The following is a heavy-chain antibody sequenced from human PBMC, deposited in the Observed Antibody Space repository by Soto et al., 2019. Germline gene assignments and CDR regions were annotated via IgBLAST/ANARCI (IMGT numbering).Heavy chain of an antibody. CDR1: GYTFTSYG. D-gene: IGHD2-15*01. CDR3: ARDQVGVAAENYYYYYGMDV. Sequence: ASVKVSCKASGYTFTSYGISWVRQAPGQGLEWMGWISAYNGNTNYAQKFQGRVTMTRDTSISTAYMELSRLRSDDTAVYYCARDQVGVAAENYYYYYGMDVWGQGTTVTVSS. CDR2: ISAYNGNT. V-gene: IGHV1-18*01. J-gene: IGHJ6*02.